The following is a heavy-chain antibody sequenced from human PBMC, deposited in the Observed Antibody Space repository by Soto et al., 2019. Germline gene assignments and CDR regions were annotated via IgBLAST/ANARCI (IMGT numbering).Heavy chain of an antibody. V-gene: IGHV3-23*01. J-gene: IGHJ3*02. CDR3: AKFLTQWLARGGAFDI. Sequence: GLLMRLSCAAAGFTFSSYAMSWVRQNPGKGLEWVSAISGSGGSTYYADSVKGRFTISRDNSKNTLYLQMNSLRAEDTAVYYYAKFLTQWLARGGAFDIWGQGTMVTVSS. D-gene: IGHD6-19*01. CDR2: ISGSGGST. CDR1: GFTFSSYA.